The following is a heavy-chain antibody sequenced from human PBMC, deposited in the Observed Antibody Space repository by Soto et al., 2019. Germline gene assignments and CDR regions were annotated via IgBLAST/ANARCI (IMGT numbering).Heavy chain of an antibody. Sequence: GGSLRLSCAASGFTFSSYEMNWVRQAPGKGLEWVSYISRSGNTIYYADSAKGRFTISRDNAKNSLYLQMNSLRAEDTAVYYCARGGADSSGYYYHPLDYWGQGTLVTVSS. V-gene: IGHV3-48*03. J-gene: IGHJ4*02. CDR2: ISRSGNTI. D-gene: IGHD3-22*01. CDR3: ARGGADSSGYYYHPLDY. CDR1: GFTFSSYE.